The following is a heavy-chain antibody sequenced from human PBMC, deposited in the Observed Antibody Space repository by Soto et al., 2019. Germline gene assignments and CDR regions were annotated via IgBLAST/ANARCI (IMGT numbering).Heavy chain of an antibody. D-gene: IGHD3-22*01. CDR2: VTSSPSSM. V-gene: IGHV3-21*01. J-gene: IGHJ4*02. Sequence: VGSLRLSCAASGFTFSGFSMSWVRQAPGKGLEWVSSVTSSPSSMFYADSVKGRFTISRDDAKDSLFLQMNSLRADDTAVYYCAREADFASSGYVLDYWGLGTLVTVSS. CDR1: GFTFSGFS. CDR3: AREADFASSGYVLDY.